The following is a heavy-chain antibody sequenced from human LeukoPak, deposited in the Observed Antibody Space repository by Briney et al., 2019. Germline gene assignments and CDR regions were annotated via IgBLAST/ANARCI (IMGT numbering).Heavy chain of an antibody. CDR3: ARNSYSLRVWFDP. V-gene: IGHV4-34*01. CDR1: GGSFSGYY. Sequence: SETLSLTCAVYGGSFSGYYWSWIRQPPGKGLEWIGEINHSGSTNYNPSLKSRVTISVDTSKNQFSLKLSSVTAADTAVYYCARNSYSLRVWFDPWGQGTLVTVSS. J-gene: IGHJ5*02. CDR2: INHSGST. D-gene: IGHD2-21*01.